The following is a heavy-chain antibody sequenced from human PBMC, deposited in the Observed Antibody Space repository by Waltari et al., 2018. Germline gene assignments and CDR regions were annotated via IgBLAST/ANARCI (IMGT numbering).Heavy chain of an antibody. Sequence: QVQLQQWGAGLLKPSETLSLTCAIYGGSFSDYYWSWIRQPPGKGLEWIGEMNHGGSSYDNPTLKRRVTISVDTSKKQIYLRLSSVTAADTAVYDCARVGMVTTRVKNWFDPWGQGTLVTVSS. D-gene: IGHD5-18*01. CDR2: MNHGGSS. V-gene: IGHV4-34*01. CDR1: GGSFSDYY. CDR3: ARVGMVTTRVKNWFDP. J-gene: IGHJ5*02.